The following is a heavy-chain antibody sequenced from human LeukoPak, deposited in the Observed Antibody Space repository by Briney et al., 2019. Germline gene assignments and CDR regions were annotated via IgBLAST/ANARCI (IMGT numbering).Heavy chain of an antibody. CDR1: GGTFSSYA. Sequence: SVTVSCTASGGTFSSYAISWVRQAPGQGLEWMGGIIPIFGTANYAQKFQGRVTITADESTSTAYMELSSLRSEDTAVYYCARASQGYCSSTSCYGGLAEYFQHWGEGTLVTVSS. CDR3: ARASQGYCSSTSCYGGLAEYFQH. D-gene: IGHD2-2*01. V-gene: IGHV1-69*13. J-gene: IGHJ1*01. CDR2: IIPIFGTA.